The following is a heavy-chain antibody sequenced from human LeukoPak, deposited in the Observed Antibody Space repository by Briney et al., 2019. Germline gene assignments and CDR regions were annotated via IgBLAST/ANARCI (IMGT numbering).Heavy chain of an antibody. CDR2: ISSSSSYT. V-gene: IGHV3-21*01. J-gene: IGHJ4*02. CDR1: GFTLGSYS. D-gene: IGHD2-2*01. CDR3: ANMPYLDY. Sequence: KPGGSLRLSCAASGFTLGSYSMNWVRQAPGKGLEWVSSISSSSSYTYYADSVKGRFTISRDNAKNSLYLQMNSLRAEDTAVYYCANMPYLDYWGQGTLVTVSS.